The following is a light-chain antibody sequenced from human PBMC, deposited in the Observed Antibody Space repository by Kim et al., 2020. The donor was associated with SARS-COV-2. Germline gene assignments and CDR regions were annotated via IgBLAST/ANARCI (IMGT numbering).Light chain of an antibody. J-gene: IGKJ1*01. Sequence: DIVLTQSPDTLSLSPGDRATLSCRASQSVTSTYVAWYQQKPGQAPRLLIYGTSTRAAGIPGRFSGSGSGTEYTLTINRLEPEDFAIYDCQQFCSSRTLTFGQGTKVDI. V-gene: IGKV3-20*01. CDR1: QSVTSTY. CDR2: GTS. CDR3: QQFCSSRTLT.